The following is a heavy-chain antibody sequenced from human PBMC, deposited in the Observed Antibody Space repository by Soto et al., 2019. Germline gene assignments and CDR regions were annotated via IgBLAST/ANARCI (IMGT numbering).Heavy chain of an antibody. CDR3: ARGGGHCSGGSCYSHYYYAKDV. CDR1: GDSVSSNSAA. V-gene: IGHV6-1*01. Sequence: SQTLSLTCAISGDSVSSNSAAWNWIRQSPSRGLEWLGRTYYRSKWYNDYAVSVKSRITINPDTSKNQFSLQLNSLTPEDTAVYYGARGGGHCSGGSCYSHYYYAKDVWGQGTTVTVSS. J-gene: IGHJ6*02. D-gene: IGHD2-15*01. CDR2: TYYRSKWYN.